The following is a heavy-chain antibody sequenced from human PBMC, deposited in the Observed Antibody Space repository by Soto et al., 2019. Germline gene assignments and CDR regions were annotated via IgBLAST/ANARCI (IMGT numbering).Heavy chain of an antibody. CDR3: ARDVAAAGTRWFDP. CDR1: GGSISSYY. CDR2: IYYSGST. D-gene: IGHD6-13*01. V-gene: IGHV4-59*01. J-gene: IGHJ5*02. Sequence: SETLSLTCTVSGGSISSYYWSWIRQPPGKGLEWIGYIYYSGSTNYNPSLKSRVTISVDTSKNQFSLKLSSVTAADTAVYYCARDVAAAGTRWFDPWGQGTLVTVSS.